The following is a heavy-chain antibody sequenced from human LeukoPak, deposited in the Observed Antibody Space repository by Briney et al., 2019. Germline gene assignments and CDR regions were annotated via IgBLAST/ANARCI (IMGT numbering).Heavy chain of an antibody. CDR3: ARGPKTSFDY. Sequence: GGSLRLSCAASALTFSDYSMNWVRQAPGKGLEWISYISSNGSTIYYAASVKGRFTISRDGAKNSLYLQMKGLRAEDTAIYYCARGPKTSFDYWGQGTLVTVSS. J-gene: IGHJ4*02. CDR1: ALTFSDYS. CDR2: ISSNGSTI. V-gene: IGHV3-48*01.